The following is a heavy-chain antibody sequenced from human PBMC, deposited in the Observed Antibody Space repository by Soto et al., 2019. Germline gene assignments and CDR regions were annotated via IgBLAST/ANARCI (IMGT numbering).Heavy chain of an antibody. V-gene: IGHV1-69*06. CDR2: IIPIFGTA. CDR1: EDTFRNYA. J-gene: IGHJ2*01. CDR3: ASNKYDSSAYYYWYLGL. Sequence: QVELVQSGAEVKKPGSSVKVSCQASEDTFRNYAISWVRQAPGQGLEWMGGIIPIFGTANYAQKFQGRVKITADTSANTVYLELSSLRSEDTAVYYCASNKYDSSAYYYWYLGLWGRGTLVTVSS. D-gene: IGHD3-22*01.